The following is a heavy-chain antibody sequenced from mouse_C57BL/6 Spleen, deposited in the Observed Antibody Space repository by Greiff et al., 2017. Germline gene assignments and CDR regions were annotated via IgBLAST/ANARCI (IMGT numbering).Heavy chain of an antibody. V-gene: IGHV1-80*01. CDR1: GYAFSSYW. Sequence: VQLQQSGAELVKPGASVKISCKASGYAFSSYWMNWVKQRPGKGLEWIGQIYPGDGDTNYNGKFKGKATLTADKSSSTAYMQLSSLTSEDSAVYFCAGYYGSSSLYYAMDYWGQGTSVTVSS. J-gene: IGHJ4*01. D-gene: IGHD1-1*01. CDR2: IYPGDGDT. CDR3: AGYYGSSSLYYAMDY.